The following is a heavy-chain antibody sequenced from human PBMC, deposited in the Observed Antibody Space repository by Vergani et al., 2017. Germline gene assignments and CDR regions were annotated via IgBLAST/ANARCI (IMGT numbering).Heavy chain of an antibody. CDR3: ARDTQNYDILTGYQIYYYGMDV. J-gene: IGHJ6*02. CDR2: IIPIFGTA. V-gene: IGHV1-69*13. Sequence: QVQLVQSGAEVKKPGSSVKVSCKASGGTFSSYAISWVRQAPGHGLEWMGRIIPIFGTANYAQKFQGRVTITADESTSTAYMELSSLRSEDTAVYYCARDTQNYDILTGYQIYYYGMDVWGQGTTVTVSS. CDR1: GGTFSSYA. D-gene: IGHD3-9*01.